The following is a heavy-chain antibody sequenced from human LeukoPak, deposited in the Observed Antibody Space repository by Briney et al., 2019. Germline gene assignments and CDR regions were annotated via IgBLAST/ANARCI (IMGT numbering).Heavy chain of an antibody. CDR3: ARDVGRLQI. V-gene: IGHV4-59*01. Sequence: SETLSLTCTVSGGSISSYYWSWIRQPPGKGLEWIGYIYYSGSTNYNPSLKSRVTISVDTSKNQFSLKLSSVTAADTAVYYCARDVGRLQIWGQGTLVTVSS. CDR1: GGSISSYY. J-gene: IGHJ4*02. D-gene: IGHD5-24*01. CDR2: IYYSGST.